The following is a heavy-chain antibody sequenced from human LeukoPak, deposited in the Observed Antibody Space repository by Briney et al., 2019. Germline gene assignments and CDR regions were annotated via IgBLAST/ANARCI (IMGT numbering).Heavy chain of an antibody. D-gene: IGHD2-21*01. CDR3: ARGPFGNCGGGPCHFRDIDNWYDP. CDR1: GYTFTTYD. J-gene: IGHJ5*02. V-gene: IGHV1-8*03. Sequence: ASVKVSCKASGYTFTTYDINWVRQAAGQGFEWMGWMNPKSGDAGYADKFQGRVAITRDTSINTAYLEWSALTSDDTAVYYCARGPFGNCGGGPCHFRDIDNWYDPWGQGTLVTVSS. CDR2: MNPKSGDA.